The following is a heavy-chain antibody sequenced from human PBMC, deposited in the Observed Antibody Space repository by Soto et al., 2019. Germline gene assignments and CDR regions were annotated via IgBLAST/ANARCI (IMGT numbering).Heavy chain of an antibody. D-gene: IGHD5-12*01. CDR1: GFTFTSSA. CDR3: AARRDGYNAFDY. CDR2: IVVGSGNT. V-gene: IGHV1-58*01. J-gene: IGHJ4*02. Sequence: ASVKVSCKASGFTFTSSAVQWVRQARGQRLEWIGWIVVGSGNTNYAQKFQERVTITRDMSTSTAYMELSSLRSEDTAVYYCAARRDGYNAFDYWGQGTLVTVSS.